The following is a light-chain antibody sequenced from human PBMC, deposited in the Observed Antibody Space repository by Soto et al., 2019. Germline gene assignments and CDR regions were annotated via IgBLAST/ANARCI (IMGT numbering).Light chain of an antibody. CDR3: SSYTSSSTLVV. CDR1: SSDVGGYNY. J-gene: IGLJ2*01. V-gene: IGLV2-14*01. CDR2: EVT. Sequence: QSVLTQPASVSGSPGQLITISCTGTSSDVGGYNYVSWYQQHPGKAPKLMIYEVTNRPSGVSDRFSGSKSGNTASLTISGLQAEDEADYYCSSYTSSSTLVVFGGGTKLTVL.